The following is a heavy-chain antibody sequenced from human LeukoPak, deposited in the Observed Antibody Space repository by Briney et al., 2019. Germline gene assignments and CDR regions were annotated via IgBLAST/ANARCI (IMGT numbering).Heavy chain of an antibody. D-gene: IGHD3-10*01. CDR1: GFTFSSYS. Sequence: GGSLRLSCAASGFTFSSYSMNWVRQAPGKGLEWVSSISSSSSYIYYADSVKGRFTISRDNAKNSLYLQMNSLRAEDTAVYYCAKILGSERITIFPRNWVHPWGQGTLVTVSS. CDR2: ISSSSSYI. J-gene: IGHJ5*02. V-gene: IGHV3-21*01. CDR3: AKILGSERITIFPRNWVHP.